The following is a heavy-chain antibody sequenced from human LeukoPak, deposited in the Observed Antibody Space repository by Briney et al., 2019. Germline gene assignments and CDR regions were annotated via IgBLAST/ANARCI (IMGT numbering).Heavy chain of an antibody. D-gene: IGHD5-24*01. Sequence: GGSLRLSCAASGFTFSSYGMHWVRQAPGKGLEWVSVIYSGGSTYYADSVKGRFTISRDNSKNTLYLQMNSLRAEDTAVYYCARELGWLYYFDYWGQGTLVTVSS. CDR1: GFTFSSYG. CDR3: ARELGWLYYFDY. CDR2: IYSGGST. J-gene: IGHJ4*02. V-gene: IGHV3-NL1*01.